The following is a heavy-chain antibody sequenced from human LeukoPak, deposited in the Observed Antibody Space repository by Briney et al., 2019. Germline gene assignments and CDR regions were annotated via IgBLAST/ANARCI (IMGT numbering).Heavy chain of an antibody. J-gene: IGHJ3*02. CDR1: GGSITNFY. CDR2: IYYSGTT. Sequence: SETLSLTCTVSGGSITNFYGGWIRQSPGKGLELIGYIYYSGTTNYSPSLTSRLSISVDTSKKQFSLELSAVTAADTAVYYCARSPGGGFDIWGQGTMVTVSS. D-gene: IGHD2-15*01. V-gene: IGHV4-59*01. CDR3: ARSPGGGFDI.